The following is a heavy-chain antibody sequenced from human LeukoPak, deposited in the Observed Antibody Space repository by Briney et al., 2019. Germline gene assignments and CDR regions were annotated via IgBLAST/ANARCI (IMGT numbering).Heavy chain of an antibody. CDR1: GGSISSGGYS. V-gene: IGHV4-30-2*01. CDR2: IYHSGST. CDR3: ARSLYYYDTSAPRAFDI. J-gene: IGHJ3*02. D-gene: IGHD3-22*01. Sequence: PSETLSLTCAVSGGSISSGGYSWSWIRQPPGKGLEWIGFIYHSGSTYYDLSLKSRLTISVDRSKNQFSLKLSSVTAADTAVYYCARSLYYYDTSAPRAFDIWGQGTMVTVSS.